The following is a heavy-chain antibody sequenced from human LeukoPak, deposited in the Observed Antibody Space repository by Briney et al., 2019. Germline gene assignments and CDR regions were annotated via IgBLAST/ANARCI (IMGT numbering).Heavy chain of an antibody. CDR2: IYSGGTT. J-gene: IGHJ3*02. Sequence: GGSLRLSCAASGFTVSSNYMSWVRQAPGKVLEWVSVIYSGGTTYYADSVKGRFTISRDNSNNTLYLQMNSLRAEDTAVYYCARGPVTRFEIWGQGTMVTVSS. CDR1: GFTVSSNY. V-gene: IGHV3-53*01. CDR3: ARGPVTRFEI. D-gene: IGHD4-17*01.